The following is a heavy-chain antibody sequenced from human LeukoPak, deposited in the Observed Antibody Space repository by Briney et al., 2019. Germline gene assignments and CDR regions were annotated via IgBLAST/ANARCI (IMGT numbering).Heavy chain of an antibody. CDR1: GFTFSSYA. D-gene: IGHD6-13*01. Sequence: PGGSLRLSCAASGFTFSSYAMHWVRQAPGKGLEYVSAISSNGGSTHYANSVKGRFTISRDNSKNTLYLQMGSLRAEDMAVYYCARDRGDSSSWYRDYYYYYMDVWGKGTTVTVSS. V-gene: IGHV3-64*01. J-gene: IGHJ6*03. CDR3: ARDRGDSSSWYRDYYYYYMDV. CDR2: ISSNGGST.